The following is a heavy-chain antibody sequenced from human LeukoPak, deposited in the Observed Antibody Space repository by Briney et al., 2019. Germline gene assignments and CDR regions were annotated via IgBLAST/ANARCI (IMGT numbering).Heavy chain of an antibody. CDR2: AHTSGTT. Sequence: PSETLSLTCTVSGGSISSNYWSWIRQPAGKGLEWIGRAHTSGTTNYNPSLKSRVTVSLDTSRNQFSLKLSSVRAADTAVYYCARSAPYYDFWTGYYDALYYMDVWGKGTTVTVSS. J-gene: IGHJ6*03. D-gene: IGHD3-3*01. V-gene: IGHV4-4*07. CDR3: ARSAPYYDFWTGYYDALYYMDV. CDR1: GGSISSNY.